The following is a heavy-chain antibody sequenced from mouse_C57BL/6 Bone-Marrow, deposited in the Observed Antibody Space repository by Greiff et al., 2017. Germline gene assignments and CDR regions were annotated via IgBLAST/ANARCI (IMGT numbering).Heavy chain of an antibody. V-gene: IGHV5-2*01. CDR1: EYEFPSHD. Sequence: EVQGVESGGGLVQPGESLKLSCESNEYEFPSHDMSWVRKTPEKRLELVAAINSDGGSTYYPDTMERRFIISRDNTKKPMYLQMSGLGSEDTALYYCAGAPGMDYWGQGTSVTVSS. CDR3: AGAPGMDY. J-gene: IGHJ4*01. CDR2: INSDGGST.